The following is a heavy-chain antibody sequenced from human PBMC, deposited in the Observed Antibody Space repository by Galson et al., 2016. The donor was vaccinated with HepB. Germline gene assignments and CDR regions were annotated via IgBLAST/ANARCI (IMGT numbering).Heavy chain of an antibody. D-gene: IGHD3-10*01. CDR2: ISSNGDAT. Sequence: SLRLSCAASGFTFSIFAMQWVRQAPGKGLEYLSAISSNGDATYYADSVKGRFTISRDNSKNTLYLQMSSLRAEDTAVYYCVRDLYYNFIAEDFWGQGTLVSVSS. CDR3: VRDLYYNFIAEDF. V-gene: IGHV3-64D*06. J-gene: IGHJ4*02. CDR1: GFTFSIFA.